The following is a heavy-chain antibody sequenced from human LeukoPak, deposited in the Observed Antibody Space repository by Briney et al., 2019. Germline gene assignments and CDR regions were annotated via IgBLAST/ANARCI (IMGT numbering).Heavy chain of an antibody. CDR3: ARPKAYYGMDV. CDR1: GGSISSSSYY. CDR2: IYYSGST. Sequence: PSETLSLTCTVSGGSISSSSYYWGWIRQPPGKGLEWIGSIYYSGSTYYNPSLKSRVTISVDTSKNQFSLKLSSVTAADTAVYYCARPKAYYGMDVWGQGTTVTVSS. V-gene: IGHV4-39*01. J-gene: IGHJ6*02.